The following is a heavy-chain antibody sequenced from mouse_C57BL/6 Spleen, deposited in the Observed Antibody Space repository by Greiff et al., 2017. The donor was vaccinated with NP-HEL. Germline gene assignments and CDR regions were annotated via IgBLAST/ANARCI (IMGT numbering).Heavy chain of an antibody. Sequence: VQLQQSGPGLVQPSQSLSITCTVSGFSLTSYGVHWVRQSPGKGLEWLGVIWSGGSTDYNAAFISRLSISKDNSKSQVFFKMNSLQADDTAIYYCASSTMVTAYYAMDYWGQGTSVTVSS. CDR1: GFSLTSYG. CDR2: IWSGGST. V-gene: IGHV2-2*01. CDR3: ASSTMVTAYYAMDY. D-gene: IGHD2-2*01. J-gene: IGHJ4*01.